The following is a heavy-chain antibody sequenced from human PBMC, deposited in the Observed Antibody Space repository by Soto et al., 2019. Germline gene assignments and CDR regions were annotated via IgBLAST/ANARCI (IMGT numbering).Heavy chain of an antibody. CDR1: GGSISSGGYY. CDR2: IYYSGST. CDR3: ARTIDGYLDY. Sequence: PSETLSLTCTVSGGSISSGGYYWSWIRQHPGKGLEWIGYIYYSGSTYYNPSLKSRVTISVDTSKNQFSLKLSSVTAADTAVYYCARTIDGYLDYWGQGTLVTVSS. D-gene: IGHD3-10*01. V-gene: IGHV4-30-4*08. J-gene: IGHJ4*02.